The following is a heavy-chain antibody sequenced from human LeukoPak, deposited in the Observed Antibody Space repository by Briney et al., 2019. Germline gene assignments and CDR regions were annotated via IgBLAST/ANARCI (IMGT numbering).Heavy chain of an antibody. J-gene: IGHJ4*02. CDR3: ARTRSGGRYFDY. Sequence: SQTLSLTFTIAGDSISSNSAAWNWIRQSPSRGLEWLGRTYYRSKWYNDYAVSVRSRITINPDISKNQFSLQLNSVTPDDTAVYYCARTRSGGRYFDYWGQGTLVTVSS. V-gene: IGHV6-1*01. CDR1: GDSISSNSAA. CDR2: TYYRSKWYN. D-gene: IGHD1-26*01.